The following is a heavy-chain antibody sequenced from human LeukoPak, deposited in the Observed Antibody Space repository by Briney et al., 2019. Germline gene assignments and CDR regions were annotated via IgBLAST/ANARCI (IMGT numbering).Heavy chain of an antibody. CDR3: ARDRQAEGDFDY. D-gene: IGHD3-16*01. CDR1: GGTFISYA. Sequence: SVKVSCKASGGTFISYAISWVRQAPGQGLEWMGRIIPIFGTANYAQKFQGRVTITTDESTSTAYMELSSLGSEDTAVYYCARDRQAEGDFDYWGQGTLVTVSS. CDR2: IIPIFGTA. V-gene: IGHV1-69*05. J-gene: IGHJ4*02.